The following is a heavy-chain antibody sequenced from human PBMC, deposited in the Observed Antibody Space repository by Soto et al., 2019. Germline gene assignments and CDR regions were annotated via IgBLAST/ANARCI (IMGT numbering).Heavy chain of an antibody. J-gene: IGHJ6*02. CDR1: GGSFSPNY. CDR3: ARDLWGYCGTDCYPLDV. D-gene: IGHD2-21*02. V-gene: IGHV4-59*01. Sequence: SETLSLTCTVSGGSFSPNYWSWIRQPPGKGLEWIGYMYNTGSTVYNPSFKSRVTISVDTSKNQFSLKLNSVTAADTAVYYCARDLWGYCGTDCYPLDVWGQGTTVTVSS. CDR2: MYNTGST.